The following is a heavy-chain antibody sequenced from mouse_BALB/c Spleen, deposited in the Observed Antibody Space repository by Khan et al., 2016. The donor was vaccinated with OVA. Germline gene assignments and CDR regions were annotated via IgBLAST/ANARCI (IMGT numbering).Heavy chain of an antibody. D-gene: IGHD1-1*02. Sequence: QIQLVQSGPELKKPGETVKISCKASGYTFTNYGMSWVKQAPGKGLKWMGWINTYTGEPTYADDFKGRFAFSLESSASTAYLQINNLKNEDTATYFCTSGGYWYVDVWGEGTTVTVSS. CDR2: INTYTGEP. CDR1: GYTFTNYG. V-gene: IGHV9-3-1*01. CDR3: TSGGYWYVDV. J-gene: IGHJ1*01.